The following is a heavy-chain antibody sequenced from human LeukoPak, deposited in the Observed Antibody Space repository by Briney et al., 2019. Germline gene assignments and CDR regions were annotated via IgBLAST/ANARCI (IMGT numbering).Heavy chain of an antibody. V-gene: IGHV1-24*01. CDR3: ATDKGGPGTTFHDPFDN. CDR2: LDPEDGET. Sequence: ASVKVSCKVSGHTLSEISMHWVRQAPGKGLERLGSLDPEDGETMYAENFQGRFTMTEDTSRDTAYMELSSLRSEDTAVYFCATDKGGPGTTFHDPFDNWGQGTMVTVSS. CDR1: GHTLSEIS. J-gene: IGHJ3*02. D-gene: IGHD1-7*01.